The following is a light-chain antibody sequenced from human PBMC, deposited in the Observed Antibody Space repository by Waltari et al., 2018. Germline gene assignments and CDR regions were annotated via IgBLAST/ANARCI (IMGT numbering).Light chain of an antibody. J-gene: IGKJ4*01. Sequence: DIQMTQSPSSLSASVGDRVTITCRASQSISSYLNWYQQKPGKAPKLLIYAASKLQSGVPSRFSGSGSGTDFTLTISSLQAEDVAVYYCQQYFGLPLTFGGGTKLEIK. CDR2: AAS. CDR1: QSISSY. V-gene: IGKV1-39*01. CDR3: QQYFGLPLT.